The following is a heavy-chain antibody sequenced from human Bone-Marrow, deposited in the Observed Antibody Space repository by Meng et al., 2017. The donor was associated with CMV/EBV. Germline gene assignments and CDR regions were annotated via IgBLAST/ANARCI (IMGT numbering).Heavy chain of an antibody. CDR2: IGTAGDT. D-gene: IGHD3-3*01. J-gene: IGHJ6*02. CDR3: ARVSIQSGFGMDV. CDR1: GFTFSSYD. V-gene: IGHV3-13*01. Sequence: GGSLRLSCAASGFTFSSYDMHWVRQATGKGLEWVSAIGTAGDTYYPGSVKGRFSVSRENPKNSVYLQMNNLEAGDTAVYYCARVSIQSGFGMDVWGQGTTVTVSS.